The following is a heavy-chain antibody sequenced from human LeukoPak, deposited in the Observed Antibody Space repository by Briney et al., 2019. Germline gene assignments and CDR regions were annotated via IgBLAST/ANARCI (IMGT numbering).Heavy chain of an antibody. CDR2: ISWNGGST. D-gene: IGHD1-14*01. CDR3: AKLSDNTQTDY. Sequence: PGGSLRLSCAAPGFIFDDYAMHWVRQAPGKGLEWVSLISWNGGSTYYADSVKGRFTISRDNSKNSLYLQMNSLRAEDTALYYCAKLSDNTQTDYWGQGTLVTVSS. CDR1: GFIFDDYA. J-gene: IGHJ4*02. V-gene: IGHV3-43D*03.